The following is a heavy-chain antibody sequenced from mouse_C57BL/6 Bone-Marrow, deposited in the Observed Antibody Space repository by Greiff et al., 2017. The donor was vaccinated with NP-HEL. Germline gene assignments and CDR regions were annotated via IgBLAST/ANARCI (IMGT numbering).Heavy chain of an antibody. CDR2: INPGSGGT. D-gene: IGHD1-1*01. Sequence: VQLQQSGAELVRPGTSVKVSCKASGYAFTNYLIEWVKQRPGQGLEWIGVINPGSGGTNYNEKFKGKATLTADKSSSTAYMQLSSLTSEDSAVYFCAIEDYYGSSYYYYAMDYWGQGTSVTVSS. CDR3: AIEDYYGSSYYYYAMDY. J-gene: IGHJ4*01. V-gene: IGHV1-54*01. CDR1: GYAFTNYL.